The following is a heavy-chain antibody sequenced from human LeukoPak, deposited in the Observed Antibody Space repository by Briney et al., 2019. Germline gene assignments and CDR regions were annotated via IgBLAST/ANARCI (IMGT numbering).Heavy chain of an antibody. V-gene: IGHV1-18*01. CDR3: ARATSLGVSSGYYYADS. CDR2: ISGDNDNT. Sequence: ASVKVSCKASGYIFTNYGISWVRQAPGQGLEWMGWISGDNDNTYYAQKYQGIVTMTTDTPTNTAYMELRSLRSDDTAVYYCARATSLGVSSGYYYADSWGQGTLVTVSS. CDR1: GYIFTNYG. J-gene: IGHJ5*01. D-gene: IGHD3-22*01.